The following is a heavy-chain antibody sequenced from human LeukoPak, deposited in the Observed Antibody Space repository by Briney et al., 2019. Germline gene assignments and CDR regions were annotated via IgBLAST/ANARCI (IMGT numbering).Heavy chain of an antibody. V-gene: IGHV3-23*01. CDR3: AKDEWELLWFFDY. D-gene: IGHD1-26*01. Sequence: GGSLRLSCAASGFTFSSYGMSWVRQAPGKGLEWVSAISGSGAGTYYADSVKGRFTISRDNSKNTLYLQMNSLRVEDTAVYYCAKDEWELLWFFDYWGQGTLVTVSS. J-gene: IGHJ4*02. CDR2: ISGSGAGT. CDR1: GFTFSSYG.